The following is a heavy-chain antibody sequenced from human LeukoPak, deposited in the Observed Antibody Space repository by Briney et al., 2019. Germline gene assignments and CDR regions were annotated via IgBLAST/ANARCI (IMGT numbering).Heavy chain of an antibody. CDR2: INPNSGGT. Sequence: GASVKVSCKASGYTFTGYYMHWVRQAPGQGLEWMGWINPNSGGTNYAQKFQGRVTMTRDTSISTAYMELSRLRSDDTAVYYCARDGHWNYENWFDPWGQRTLVTVSS. J-gene: IGHJ5*02. CDR1: GYTFTGYY. V-gene: IGHV1-2*02. D-gene: IGHD1-7*01. CDR3: ARDGHWNYENWFDP.